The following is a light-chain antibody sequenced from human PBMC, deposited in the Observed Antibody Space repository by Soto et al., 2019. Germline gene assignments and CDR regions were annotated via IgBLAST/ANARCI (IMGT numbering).Light chain of an antibody. J-gene: IGLJ2*01. CDR2: DVT. V-gene: IGLV2-14*01. CDR1: SSDVGTYNF. Sequence: QLVLTQPASVSGSPGQSITISCTGTSSDVGTYNFVSWYQHHPGKAPKLMISDVTNRPSGVSNRFSGSKSGNTASLTISGLQAEDEADYYCSSYTTSSTLVFGGGTKLTVL. CDR3: SSYTTSSTLV.